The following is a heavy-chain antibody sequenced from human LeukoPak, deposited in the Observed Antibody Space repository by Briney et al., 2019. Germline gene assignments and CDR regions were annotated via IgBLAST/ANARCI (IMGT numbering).Heavy chain of an antibody. CDR2: MNPNSGNT. J-gene: IGHJ6*03. CDR3: ARGRGWTGARQNSYHYYYMDV. V-gene: IGHV1-8*03. CDR1: GGTFSSYA. D-gene: IGHD3/OR15-3a*01. Sequence: ASVKVSCKASGGTFSSYAISWVRQATGQGLEWMGWMNPNSGNTAYAQRFQGRVTITRNTSISTAYMELSSLRSEDTAVYYCARGRGWTGARQNSYHYYYMDVWGKGTTVTVSS.